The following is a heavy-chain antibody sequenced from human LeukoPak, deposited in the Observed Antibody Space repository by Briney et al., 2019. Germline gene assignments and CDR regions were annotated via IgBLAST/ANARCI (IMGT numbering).Heavy chain of an antibody. Sequence: PSETLSLTCTVSGGSIGSSSYYWGWIRQPPGKGLEWIGRIYTSGSTNYNPSLKSRVTMSVDTSKNQFSLKLSSVTAADTAVYYCARDHQAGRDYWGQGTLVTVSS. CDR2: IYTSGST. V-gene: IGHV4-39*07. CDR3: ARDHQAGRDY. D-gene: IGHD6-13*01. J-gene: IGHJ4*02. CDR1: GGSIGSSSYY.